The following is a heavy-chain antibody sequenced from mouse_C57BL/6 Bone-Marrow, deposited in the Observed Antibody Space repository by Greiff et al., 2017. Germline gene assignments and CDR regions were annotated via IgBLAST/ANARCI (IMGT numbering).Heavy chain of an antibody. CDR2: IDPGSGNT. CDR1: GYTFTDYY. D-gene: IGHD2-3*01. Sequence: QVQLQQSGAELVRPGASVKLSCKASGYTFTDYYLNWVKQRPGQGLEWIARIDPGSGNTYYKEKFTGKATLTEVKSSSTADMQLSSLTAEDSAVYCCAGEGSIDGYSFAYWCQGTLVTVSA. J-gene: IGHJ3*01. V-gene: IGHV1-76*01. CDR3: AGEGSIDGYSFAY.